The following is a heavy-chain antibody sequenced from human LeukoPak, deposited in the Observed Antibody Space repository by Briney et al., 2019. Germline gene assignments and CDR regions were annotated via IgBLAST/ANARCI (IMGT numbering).Heavy chain of an antibody. CDR3: ATLRLGELSFDY. J-gene: IGHJ4*02. V-gene: IGHV1-69*13. CDR2: ISPIFGAA. CDR1: RVTFSTYV. D-gene: IGHD3-16*02. Sequence: ASVKVSCKASRVTFSTYVINWVRQVPGQGLEWMGGISPIFGAANYAQKFQDRVSITADEYTVTAYMELSSLRSEDTAVYYCATLRLGELSFDYWGQGTLVTVSS.